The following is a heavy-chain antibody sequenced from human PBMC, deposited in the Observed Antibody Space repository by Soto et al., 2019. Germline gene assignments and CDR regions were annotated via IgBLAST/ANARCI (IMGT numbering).Heavy chain of an antibody. J-gene: IGHJ3*02. CDR2: IYYSGST. D-gene: IGHD3-16*02. V-gene: IGHV4-59*08. CDR1: GGSSGSYY. Sequence: PSETMSLTCTVSGGSSGSYYWSWIRQPPGKGLEWIGYIYYSGSTNYNPSLKRRVTISVDTSKNQFSLKLSSVTAADTAVYYCASSIYRGAFEIWGQGTMVSVSS. CDR3: ASSIYRGAFEI.